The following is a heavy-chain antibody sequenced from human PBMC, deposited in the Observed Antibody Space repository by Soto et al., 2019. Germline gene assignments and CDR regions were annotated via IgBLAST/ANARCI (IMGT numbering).Heavy chain of an antibody. CDR3: ARRAFGSSRSFDL. D-gene: IGHD6-6*01. Sequence: GGSLRLSCAASGFAFSSHPMSWVRQAPERGLEWVSGISDGGDLTYNADSVKGRFTISRDNSKNILFLQMNSLRAEDTALYYCARRAFGSSRSFDLWGQGTMVTVSS. CDR2: ISDGGDLT. V-gene: IGHV3-23*01. J-gene: IGHJ3*01. CDR1: GFAFSSHP.